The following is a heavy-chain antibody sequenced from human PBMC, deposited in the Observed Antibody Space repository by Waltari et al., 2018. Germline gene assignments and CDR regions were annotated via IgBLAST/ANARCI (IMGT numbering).Heavy chain of an antibody. V-gene: IGHV4-34*01. CDR1: GGSFSGYY. CDR3: AGTPVGVTFLYFDY. CDR2: INYSGST. J-gene: IGHJ4*02. Sequence: QVQLQQWGAGLLKPSETLSLTCAVYGGSFSGYYWSWIRQSPGKGLEWIGEINYSGSTNYNPALKSRVTISIDTSKTQFSLELTSGTGADTAVYYCAGTPVGVTFLYFDYWGQGTLVTVSS. D-gene: IGHD1-26*01.